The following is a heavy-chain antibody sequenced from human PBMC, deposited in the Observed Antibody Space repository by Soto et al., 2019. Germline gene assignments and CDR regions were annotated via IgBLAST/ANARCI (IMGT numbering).Heavy chain of an antibody. J-gene: IGHJ3*02. CDR3: SRDARPCGAFDS. CDR1: GLTFADST. V-gene: IGHV3-49*03. CDR2: IRSTTYGGTS. Sequence: EVQLVESGEGLVQPGRSLRLSCTASGLTFADSTLTWFRQAPGKGLEWVGLIRSTTYGGTSEYAASVEDRFTLSREDSKSTAYLQMNSLKTEDTAVYYCSRDARPCGAFDSWGQGTMVIVSS.